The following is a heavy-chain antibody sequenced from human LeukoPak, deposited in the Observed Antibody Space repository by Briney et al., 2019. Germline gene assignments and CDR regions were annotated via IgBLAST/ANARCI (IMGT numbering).Heavy chain of an antibody. J-gene: IGHJ6*03. CDR1: GFTFSSYS. CDR3: ARESLGYCSGSTCYYFYMDF. V-gene: IGHV3-48*04. D-gene: IGHD2-15*01. CDR2: ISGSSSTI. Sequence: GGSLRLSCAASGFTFSSYSMNWVRQAPGKGLEWLSYISGSSSTIYYADSVKGRFTTSRDNAKNSLYLQMNSLRAEDTAVYYCARESLGYCSGSTCYYFYMDFWGKGTMVTVSS.